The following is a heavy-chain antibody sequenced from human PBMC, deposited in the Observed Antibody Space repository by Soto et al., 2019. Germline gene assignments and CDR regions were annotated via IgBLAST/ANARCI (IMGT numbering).Heavy chain of an antibody. Sequence: QVQVVQSGVEVRRPGSPVKVSCTAAGDTFKNCVISWVRQAPGQGLEWLGGIIPVFGTPDFAQWFQGRLTITTDESTTTAYMELSRLRSEDTATYYCAAELGFGKLSVVWGQGTTVIVSS. CDR1: GDTFKNCV. V-gene: IGHV1-69*01. CDR3: AAELGFGKLSVV. CDR2: IIPVFGTP. D-gene: IGHD3-10*01. J-gene: IGHJ6*02.